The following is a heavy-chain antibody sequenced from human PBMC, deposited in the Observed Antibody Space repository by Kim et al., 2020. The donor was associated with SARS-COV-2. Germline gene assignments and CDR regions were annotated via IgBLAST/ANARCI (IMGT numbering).Heavy chain of an antibody. CDR2: ISDIGGST. CDR1: GFTFRSYG. CDR3: AKSLQRINMVRGVITPEAYYDYGMDV. V-gene: IGHV3-23*01. J-gene: IGHJ6*02. D-gene: IGHD3-10*01. Sequence: GGSLRLSCAASGFTFRSYGMSWVRQVPGKGLEWVSGISDIGGSTDYADSAKGRFTISRDNSKNTLYLQMNSLRAEDTAVYYCAKSLQRINMVRGVITPEAYYDYGMDVWGPGTTVTVSS.